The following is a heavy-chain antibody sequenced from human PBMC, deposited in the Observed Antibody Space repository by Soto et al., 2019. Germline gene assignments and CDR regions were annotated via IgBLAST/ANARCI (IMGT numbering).Heavy chain of an antibody. CDR3: AKIPSRGMIFGAGS. CDR2: IDNSGDGS. V-gene: IGHV3-23*05. D-gene: IGHD3-3*01. Sequence: GGSLRLSXAASGFIFRNHVLNWVRQAPGKGLEWVSAIDNSGDGSFYADSVKGRFIISRDNSNDTVFLHMNNLRLEDTAFYYCAKIPSRGMIFGAGSWGQGTLVTVSS. J-gene: IGHJ5*02. CDR1: GFIFRNHV.